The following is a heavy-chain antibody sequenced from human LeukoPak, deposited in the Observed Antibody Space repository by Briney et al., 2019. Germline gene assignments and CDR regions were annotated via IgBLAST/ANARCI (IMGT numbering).Heavy chain of an antibody. Sequence: PGGSLRLSCAASGFTFSSYFMNWVRQAPGKGLEWVSYISSSGSTIYYADSVKGRFTISRDNAKNSLYLQMNSLRAEDTAVYYCARETTVTTGGVDYWGQGTLVTVSS. D-gene: IGHD4-17*01. J-gene: IGHJ4*02. V-gene: IGHV3-48*04. CDR1: GFTFSSYF. CDR3: ARETTVTTGGVDY. CDR2: ISSSGSTI.